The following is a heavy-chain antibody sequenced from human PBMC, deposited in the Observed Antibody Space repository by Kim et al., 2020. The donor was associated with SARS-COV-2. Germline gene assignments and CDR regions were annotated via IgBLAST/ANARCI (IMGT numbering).Heavy chain of an antibody. CDR3: ARGVYDYIWGSYRYSWFYP. Sequence: SETLSLTCAVSGGSISSGGYSWSWIRQPPGKGLEWIGYIYHSGSTYYNPSLKSRVTISVDRSKNQFSLKLSSVTAADTAVYYCARGVYDYIWGSYRYSWFYPWGQGTLVTVSS. V-gene: IGHV4-30-2*01. J-gene: IGHJ5*02. D-gene: IGHD3-16*02. CDR1: GGSISSGGYS. CDR2: IYHSGST.